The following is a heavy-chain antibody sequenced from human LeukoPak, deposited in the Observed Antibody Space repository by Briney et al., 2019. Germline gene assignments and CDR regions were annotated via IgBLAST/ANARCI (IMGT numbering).Heavy chain of an antibody. Sequence: GGSLRLSCAASGFSFSSYAMNWVRQAPGKGLEWVSVITYSGGSTNYADSVKGRFTISRDNSKNTLYLQMNSLRAEDTAVYYCAKEAVVAANFDYWGQGTLVTVSS. V-gene: IGHV3-23*01. CDR1: GFSFSSYA. J-gene: IGHJ4*02. CDR2: ITYSGGST. CDR3: AKEAVVAANFDY. D-gene: IGHD2-15*01.